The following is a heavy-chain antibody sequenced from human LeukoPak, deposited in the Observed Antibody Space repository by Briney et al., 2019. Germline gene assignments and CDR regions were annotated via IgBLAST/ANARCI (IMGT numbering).Heavy chain of an antibody. CDR2: ISGSGGST. CDR1: GFTFSSYA. D-gene: IGHD4-17*01. V-gene: IGHV3-23*01. Sequence: QTGGSLRLSCAASGFTFSSYAMSWVRQAPGKGLEWVSAISGSGGSTYYADSVKGRFTISRDNSKNTLYLQMNSLRAEDTAVYYCAKAGTTVTTLGHYFDYWGQGTLVTVSS. CDR3: AKAGTTVTTLGHYFDY. J-gene: IGHJ4*02.